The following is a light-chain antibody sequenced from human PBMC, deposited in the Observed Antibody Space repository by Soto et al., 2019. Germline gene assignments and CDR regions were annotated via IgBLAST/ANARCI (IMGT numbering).Light chain of an antibody. CDR2: DAS. CDR3: QQYNSYSSWT. J-gene: IGKJ1*01. V-gene: IGKV1-5*01. CDR1: QIISSW. Sequence: LHMTPAPSPLSASVVDRVTITCRVSQIISSWLAWYQQKPGKAPKLLIYDASSLESGVPSRFSGSGSGTEFTLTISSLQPDDFATYYCQQYNSYSSWTFGQGTKV.